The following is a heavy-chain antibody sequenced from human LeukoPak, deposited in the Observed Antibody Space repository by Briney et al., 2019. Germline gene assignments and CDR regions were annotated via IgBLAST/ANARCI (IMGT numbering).Heavy chain of an antibody. CDR1: GGSISSGGYS. Sequence: SQTLSLTCAVSGGSISSGGYSWSWIRQPPGKGLEWIGYIYHSGSTYYNPSLKSRVTISVDRSKNQFSLKLSSVTAADTAVYYCATEYYDILTGYYGRRWFDPWGQGTLVTVSS. V-gene: IGHV4-30-2*01. CDR3: ATEYYDILTGYYGRRWFDP. CDR2: IYHSGST. D-gene: IGHD3-9*01. J-gene: IGHJ5*02.